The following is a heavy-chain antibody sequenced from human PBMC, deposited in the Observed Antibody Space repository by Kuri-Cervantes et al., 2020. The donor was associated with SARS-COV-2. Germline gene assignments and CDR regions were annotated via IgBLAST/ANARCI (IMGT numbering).Heavy chain of an antibody. CDR3: AKTDVGWGANFDY. Sequence: GESLKISCAASGFTFSSYSMNWVRQAPGKGLEWVSSISSSSSYIYYADSVKGRFTISRDNAKNSLYLQMNSLRAEDTAVYSCAKTDVGWGANFDYWGQGTLVTVSS. V-gene: IGHV3-21*04. D-gene: IGHD1-26*01. J-gene: IGHJ4*02. CDR2: ISSSSSYI. CDR1: GFTFSSYS.